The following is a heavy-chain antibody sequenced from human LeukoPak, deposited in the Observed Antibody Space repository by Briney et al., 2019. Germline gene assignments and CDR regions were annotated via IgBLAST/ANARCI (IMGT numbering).Heavy chain of an antibody. CDR3: ARFLRGATNALEI. V-gene: IGHV4-59*01. Sequence: SETLSLTCAVSGGSISSYYWSWIRQPPGKGLEWIGYIYYSGSTNYNPSLKSRVTISVDTSKNQFSLKLSSVTAADTAVYYCARFLRGATNALEIWGQGTMVTVSS. CDR1: GGSISSYY. CDR2: IYYSGST. D-gene: IGHD1-26*01. J-gene: IGHJ3*02.